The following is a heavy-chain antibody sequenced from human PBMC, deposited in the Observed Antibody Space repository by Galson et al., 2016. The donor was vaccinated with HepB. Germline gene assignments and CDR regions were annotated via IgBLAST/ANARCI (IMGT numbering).Heavy chain of an antibody. J-gene: IGHJ6*02. D-gene: IGHD4-23*01. CDR2: MHPNCGNT. V-gene: IGHV1-8*01. CDR1: GNTFTSYD. Sequence: SVKVSCKASGNTFTSYDINWVRQAAGLGLEWMGWMHPNCGNTGYAQKFQGRVTMTGNISINTAYMELRSLRSEDTALYYCARAANYYGGDSPDGLDVWGQGTTVTVSS. CDR3: ARAANYYGGDSPDGLDV.